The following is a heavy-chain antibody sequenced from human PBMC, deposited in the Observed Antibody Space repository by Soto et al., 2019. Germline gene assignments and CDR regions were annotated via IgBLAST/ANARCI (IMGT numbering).Heavy chain of an antibody. J-gene: IGHJ4*02. D-gene: IGHD5-18*01. CDR1: GFTFSSYG. V-gene: IGHV3-30*18. Sequence: GGSLRLSCAASGFTFSSYGMHWVRQAPGKGLEWVAVISYDGSNKYYADSVKGRFTISRDNSKNTLYLQMNSLRAEDTAVYYCAKDPSSDTAMGTYYFDYWGQGTLVTVSS. CDR3: AKDPSSDTAMGTYYFDY. CDR2: ISYDGSNK.